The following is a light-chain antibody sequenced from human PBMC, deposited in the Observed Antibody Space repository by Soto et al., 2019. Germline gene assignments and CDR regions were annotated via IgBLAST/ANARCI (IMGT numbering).Light chain of an antibody. V-gene: IGLV1-47*01. CDR2: RNN. CDR3: STWDDSLPGIVV. J-gene: IGLJ2*01. Sequence: QSVLTQPPSASGTPGQTVTISCSGSNSNIGSNYVCWYQQLPGTAPKLLIYRNNHRPSGVPDRFSGSKSGTSASLAISGLRSEDEPDYYCSTWDDSLPGIVVFGGGTKLTVL. CDR1: NSNIGSNY.